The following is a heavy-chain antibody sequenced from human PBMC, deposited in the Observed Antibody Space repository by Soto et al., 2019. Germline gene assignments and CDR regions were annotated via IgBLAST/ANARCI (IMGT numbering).Heavy chain of an antibody. Sequence: QVQLVKSGGGVVQPGRSLRLSCAASGFTFSSYAMHWVRQAPGKGLEWVAVISYDGSNKYYADSVKCRFTISRDNSKNTLYLQMNSLRAEDTAVYYCAREGRPFDWLLSFDYWGQGTLVTVSS. J-gene: IGHJ4*02. D-gene: IGHD3-9*01. CDR2: ISYDGSNK. CDR1: GFTFSSYA. CDR3: AREGRPFDWLLSFDY. V-gene: IGHV3-30-3*01.